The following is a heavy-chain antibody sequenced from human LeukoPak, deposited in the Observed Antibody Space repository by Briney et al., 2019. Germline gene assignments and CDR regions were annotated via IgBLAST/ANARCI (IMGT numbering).Heavy chain of an antibody. J-gene: IGHJ6*03. Sequence: GGSLRLSRAASGFTFSGFGMSWVRRTPGKGLGWVSGISGGRDNTLYADSVKGRFTISRDNSKNTLYLEMNSLRAEDTAIYYCAKMKGHPLPKYYMDVWGQGTTVTVS. CDR3: AKMKGHPLPKYYMDV. CDR1: GFTFSGFG. V-gene: IGHV3-23*01. CDR2: ISGGRDNT.